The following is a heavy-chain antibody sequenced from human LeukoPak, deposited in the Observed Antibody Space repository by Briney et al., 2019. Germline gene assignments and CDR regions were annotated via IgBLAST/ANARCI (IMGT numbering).Heavy chain of an antibody. J-gene: IGHJ4*02. CDR1: GYSFTSYW. CDR3: ARQIILGGPNSID. D-gene: IGHD2/OR15-2a*01. CDR2: IYPGDSDT. V-gene: IGHV5-51*01. Sequence: GESLKISFKASGYSFTSYWIAWARQMPGKGLEWMGIIYPGDSDTRYSPSFQGQVTISADKSISTAYLQWSSLKASDTAMYYCARQIILGGPNSIDWGQGTLVTVSS.